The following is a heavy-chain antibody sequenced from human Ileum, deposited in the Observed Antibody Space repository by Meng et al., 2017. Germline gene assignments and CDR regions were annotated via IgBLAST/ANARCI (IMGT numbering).Heavy chain of an antibody. D-gene: IGHD3-3*01. J-gene: IGHJ4*02. CDR3: ASGSGSLDY. CDR1: GGSVSSNIAA. V-gene: IGHV6-1*01. CDR2: TYYRSKWYS. Sequence: QPSGPGLGNPSQTLSLTCAVSGGSVSSNIAAWNWIRQSPLRGLEWLGRTYYRSKWYSEYAVSVKSRISITPDTSKNQFSLQMNSVTPEDTAVYYCASGSGSLDYWGPGTLVTVSS.